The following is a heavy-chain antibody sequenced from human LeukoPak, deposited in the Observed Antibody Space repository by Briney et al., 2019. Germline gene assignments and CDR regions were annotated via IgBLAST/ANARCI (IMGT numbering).Heavy chain of an antibody. CDR1: GYSFTNYW. CDR2: IYPGDSDT. D-gene: IGHD6-13*01. Sequence: GESLKISCQASGYSFTNYWIGWVRQMPGRGLECMGIIYPGDSDTRYSPSFQGQVTISADKSISTAYLQWNSLKASDTAMYYCARRSIPAAGYDYWGLGTLVTVSS. V-gene: IGHV5-51*01. CDR3: ARRSIPAAGYDY. J-gene: IGHJ4*02.